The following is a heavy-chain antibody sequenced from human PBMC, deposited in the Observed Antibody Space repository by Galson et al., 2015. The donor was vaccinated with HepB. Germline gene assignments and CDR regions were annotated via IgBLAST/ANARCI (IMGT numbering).Heavy chain of an antibody. V-gene: IGHV3-30*18. D-gene: IGHD3-9*01. CDR1: GFTFSSYG. CDR3: AKVRYFDWLPLDY. CDR2: ISYDGSNK. J-gene: IGHJ4*02. Sequence: SLRLSCAASGFTFSSYGMHWVRQAPGKGLEWVAVISYDGSNKYYADSVKGRFTISRDNSKNTLYLQMNSLRAEDTAVYYCAKVRYFDWLPLDYWGQGTLVTVSS.